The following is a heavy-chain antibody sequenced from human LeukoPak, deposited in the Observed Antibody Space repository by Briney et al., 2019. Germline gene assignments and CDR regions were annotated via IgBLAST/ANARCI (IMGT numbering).Heavy chain of an antibody. V-gene: IGHV1-69*10. CDR3: ATLSGSFDYFDY. CDR1: GGTFSNYV. D-gene: IGHD1-26*01. Sequence: SVKVSCKASGGTFSNYVINWVRQAPGQGLEWMGGITPILGIPNYAQKFQGRGTITADESTSTAYMELSSLRSEDTAVYYCATLSGSFDYFDYWGQGILVTVSS. J-gene: IGHJ4*02. CDR2: ITPILGIP.